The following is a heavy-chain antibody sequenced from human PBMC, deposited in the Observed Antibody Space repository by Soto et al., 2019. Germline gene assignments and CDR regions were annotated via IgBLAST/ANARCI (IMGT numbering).Heavy chain of an antibody. CDR2: IRSKANSYAT. D-gene: IGHD1-1*01. CDR1: GFTFSGSA. CDR3: TRAGTGFDY. V-gene: IGHV3-73*01. Sequence: VQLVESGGGLVQPGGSLKLSCAASGFTFSGSAMHWVRQASGKGLEWVGRIRSKANSYATAYAASVKGRFTISRDDSKNTAYLQMNSLKTEDTAVYYCTRAGTGFDYWGQGTLVTVSS. J-gene: IGHJ4*02.